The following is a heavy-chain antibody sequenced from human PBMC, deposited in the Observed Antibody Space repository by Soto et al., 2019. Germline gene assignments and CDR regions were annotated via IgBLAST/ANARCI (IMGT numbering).Heavy chain of an antibody. V-gene: IGHV5-51*01. J-gene: IGHJ6*02. Sequence: GESLKISCKGSGYSFTSYWIGWVRQMPGKGLEWMGIIYPGDSDTRYSPSFQGQVTISADKSISTAYLQWSSLKASDTAMYYCARSPSWQYYGMDVWGQGTTVTVSS. D-gene: IGHD6-6*01. CDR2: IYPGDSDT. CDR3: ARSPSWQYYGMDV. CDR1: GYSFTSYW.